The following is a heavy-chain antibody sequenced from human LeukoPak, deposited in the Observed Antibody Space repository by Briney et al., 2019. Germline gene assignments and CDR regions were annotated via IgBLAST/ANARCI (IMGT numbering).Heavy chain of an antibody. CDR3: ASGGTVYCSGGSCYDY. V-gene: IGHV4-39*07. CDR1: GASISGGTYY. J-gene: IGHJ4*02. D-gene: IGHD2-15*01. CDR2: IYYTGST. Sequence: PSETLSLTCSVSGASISGGTYYWGWIRQPPGKGLEWIGSIYYTGSTYDNPSLKSRVTISVDTSKNQFSLKLSSVTAADTAVYYCASGGTVYCSGGSCYDYWGQGTLVSVSS.